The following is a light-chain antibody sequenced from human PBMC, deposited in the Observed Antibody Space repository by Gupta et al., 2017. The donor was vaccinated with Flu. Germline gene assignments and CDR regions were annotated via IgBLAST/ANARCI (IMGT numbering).Light chain of an antibody. Sequence: QTVVHQEPSFLVSPGGPVTLTSGLSSGSVSTSYYPSWYQQTPGQAPRTLIYSTNTRSSGVPDRFSGSILGNKAALTITGAQADDESDYYCVLYMGSGIWVFGGGTKLTVL. J-gene: IGLJ3*02. CDR1: SGSVSTSYY. CDR3: VLYMGSGIWV. CDR2: STN. V-gene: IGLV8-61*01.